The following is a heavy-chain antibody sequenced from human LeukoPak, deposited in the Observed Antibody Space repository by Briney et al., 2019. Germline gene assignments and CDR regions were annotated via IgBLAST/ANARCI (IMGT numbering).Heavy chain of an antibody. CDR1: GFTFSYYW. V-gene: IGHV3-74*01. Sequence: GGSLRLSCAASGFTFSYYWMHWVRQAPGKGLVWVSRINSDGSSTSYADSVKGRFTISRDNAKNTLHLQMNSLRAEDTAVYYCARAQWGFGELSYFDYWGQGTLVTVSS. J-gene: IGHJ4*02. CDR2: INSDGSST. D-gene: IGHD3-10*01. CDR3: ARAQWGFGELSYFDY.